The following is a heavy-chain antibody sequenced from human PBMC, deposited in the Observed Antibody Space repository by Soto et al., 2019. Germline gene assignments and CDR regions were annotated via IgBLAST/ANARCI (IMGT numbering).Heavy chain of an antibody. CDR3: ARDLGGSGPLYYYYGMDV. CDR2: INAGNGNT. V-gene: IGHV1-3*01. J-gene: IGHJ6*02. CDR1: GYTFTSYA. Sequence: ASVKVSCKASGYTFTSYAMHWVRQAPGQRLEWMGWINAGNGNTKYSQKFQGRVTITRDTSASTAYMELSSLRSEDTAVYYCARDLGGSGPLYYYYGMDVWGQGTTVTDSS. D-gene: IGHD3-10*01.